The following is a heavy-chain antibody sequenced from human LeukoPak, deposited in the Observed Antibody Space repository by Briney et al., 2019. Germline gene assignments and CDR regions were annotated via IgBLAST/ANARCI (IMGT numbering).Heavy chain of an antibody. J-gene: IGHJ4*02. CDR3: AREYSSSSGKALDY. CDR2: IFMSGST. V-gene: IGHV4-4*07. D-gene: IGHD6-6*01. Sequence: PSETLSLTCTVSSGSLGSYYWNWLRQPAGKGLEWVGHIFMSGSTDYNPSLKSRVTMSVDTSKNQLSLKLNSVTAADTAFYYCAREYSSSSGKALDYWGQGTLVTVSS. CDR1: SGSLGSYY.